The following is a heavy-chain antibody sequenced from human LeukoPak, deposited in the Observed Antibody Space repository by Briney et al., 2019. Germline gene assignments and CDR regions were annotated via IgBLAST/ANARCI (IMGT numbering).Heavy chain of an antibody. CDR1: GFTFSSYG. D-gene: IGHD3-10*01. V-gene: IGHV3-30*03. J-gene: IGHJ4*02. CDR2: ISYDGSNK. CDR3: ARDHDGSGFDY. Sequence: GRSLRLSCAASGFTFSSYGMHWVRQAPGKGLEWVAVISYDGSNKYYADSVKGRFTISRDNSKNTLYLQMNSLRAEDTAVYYCARDHDGSGFDYWGQGTLVTVSS.